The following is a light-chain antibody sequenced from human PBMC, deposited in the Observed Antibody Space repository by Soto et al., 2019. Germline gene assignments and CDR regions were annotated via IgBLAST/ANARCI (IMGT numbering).Light chain of an antibody. CDR2: LNSDGSH. J-gene: IGLJ3*02. CDR1: SGHSSYA. Sequence: QSVLTKSPSASASLGASVKLTCTLSSGHSSYAIAWHQQQPEKGPRYLMKLNSDGSHSKGDGIPDRFSGSSSGAERYLTISSLQSEDEADYYCQNWGTGIQVFGGGTKVTVL. V-gene: IGLV4-69*01. CDR3: QNWGTGIQV.